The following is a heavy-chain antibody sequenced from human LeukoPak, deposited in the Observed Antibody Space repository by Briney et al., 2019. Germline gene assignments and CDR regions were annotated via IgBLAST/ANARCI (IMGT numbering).Heavy chain of an antibody. V-gene: IGHV4-61*02. CDR2: IYRSGST. J-gene: IGHJ4*02. CDR3: ARRTDGSGSFFFDF. CDR1: GGSISSGNYY. D-gene: IGHD3-10*01. Sequence: PSQTLSLTCTVSGGSISSGNYYWSWIRQPAGKGLEWIGRIYRSGSTNYNPSLKSRVTISVDTSKNQFSLKLSSVTAADTAVYYCARRTDGSGSFFFDFWGQGILVSVSS.